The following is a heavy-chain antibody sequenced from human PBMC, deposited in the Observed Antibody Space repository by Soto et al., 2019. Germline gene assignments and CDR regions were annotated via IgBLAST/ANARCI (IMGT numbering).Heavy chain of an antibody. CDR1: GGSISSYY. V-gene: IGHV4-59*01. J-gene: IGHJ4*02. D-gene: IGHD3-16*02. CDR3: ADYDYIWGSYR. Sequence: SETLSLTCTVSGGSISSYYWTWIRQPPGKGLEWIGYIYYSGSTNYNPSLKSRVTISVDTSKNQFSLKLSSVTAVDTAMYYCADYDYIWGSYRWGQGTLVTVSS. CDR2: IYYSGST.